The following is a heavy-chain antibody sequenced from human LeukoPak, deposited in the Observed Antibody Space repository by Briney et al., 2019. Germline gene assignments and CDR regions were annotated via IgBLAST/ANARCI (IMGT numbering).Heavy chain of an antibody. D-gene: IGHD2-2*01. V-gene: IGHV1-2*02. J-gene: IGHJ6*02. CDR2: INPNSGVT. CDR3: ARDHCTLTNCYEDYYYGLNV. CDR1: GYTFTNYF. Sequence: GASVKVSCKASGYTFTNYFIQWVRQAPGQGLEWMGWINPNSGVTNSAQKFQGRVTLTRDTSISTAYMELSRLRSDDTAVYYCARDHCTLTNCYEDYYYGLNVWGQGTTVTVSS.